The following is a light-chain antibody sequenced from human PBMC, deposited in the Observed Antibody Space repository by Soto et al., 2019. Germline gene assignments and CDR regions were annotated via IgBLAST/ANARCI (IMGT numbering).Light chain of an antibody. V-gene: IGKV1-5*01. CDR1: QTINNW. J-gene: IGKJ1*01. CDR3: QHYNSYPWT. Sequence: DIQMTQSPSTLSASIGDRVTITCRASQTINNWLAWYQQKPGKAPNLLIYHAANLETGVPSRFSGSAFGTDFTLTISSLQPDDFATYYCQHYNSYPWTFCQGTKVEI. CDR2: HAA.